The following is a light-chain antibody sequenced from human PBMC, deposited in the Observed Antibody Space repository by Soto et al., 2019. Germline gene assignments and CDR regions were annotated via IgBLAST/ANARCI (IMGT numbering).Light chain of an antibody. CDR1: QSINNW. Sequence: DIQMTQSPSTLSASVGDRVTITCRASQSINNWLAWYQQKPGKAPNLLISDSSDLQSGVPSRFSGSGSGTDFTLTISSLQPEDFATYYCQQSYSTPLTFGPGTKVDI. V-gene: IGKV1-5*01. CDR3: QQSYSTPLT. J-gene: IGKJ3*01. CDR2: DSS.